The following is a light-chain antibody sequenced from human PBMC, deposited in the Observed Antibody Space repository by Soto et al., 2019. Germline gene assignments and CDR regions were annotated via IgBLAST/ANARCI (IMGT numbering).Light chain of an antibody. V-gene: IGKV3-20*01. Sequence: EIVLTQSPGTLSLSPGERATLSCRASPTVSSAYLGWYQQKPGQAPRLLIYGTSSRATGIPDRFSGSGSGTDFNLTISRLEPEDFAVYYCQQYDSFPLIAFGHGTRLEIK. CDR2: GTS. CDR3: QQYDSFPLIA. CDR1: PTVSSAY. J-gene: IGKJ5*01.